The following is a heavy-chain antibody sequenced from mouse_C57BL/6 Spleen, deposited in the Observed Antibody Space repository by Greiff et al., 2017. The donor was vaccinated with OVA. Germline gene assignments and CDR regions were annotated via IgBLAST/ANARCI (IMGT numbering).Heavy chain of an antibody. CDR2: IRLKSDDYAT. Sequence: EVHLVESGGGLVQPGGSMKLSCVASGFTFSNYWMNWVRQSPEKGLEWVAQIRLKSDDYATHYAESVKGRFTISRDDSKSSVYLKMNNLRAEDTGIYYCTRGGWFAYWGQGTLVTVSA. CDR3: TRGGWFAY. V-gene: IGHV6-3*01. CDR1: GFTFSNYW. J-gene: IGHJ3*01.